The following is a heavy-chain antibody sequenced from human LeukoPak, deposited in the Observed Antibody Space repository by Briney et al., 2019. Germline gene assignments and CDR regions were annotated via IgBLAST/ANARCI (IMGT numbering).Heavy chain of an antibody. D-gene: IGHD3-9*01. CDR2: IIPIFGTA. J-gene: IGHJ4*02. CDR1: GGTFSSYA. CDR3: ARGGISYDILTGYFDY. V-gene: IGHV1-69*13. Sequence: ASVKVSCKASGGTFSSYAISWVRQAPGQGLEGMGGIIPIFGTANYAQKFQGRVTITADESTSTAYMELSSLRSEDTAVYYCARGGISYDILTGYFDYWGQGPLVTVSS.